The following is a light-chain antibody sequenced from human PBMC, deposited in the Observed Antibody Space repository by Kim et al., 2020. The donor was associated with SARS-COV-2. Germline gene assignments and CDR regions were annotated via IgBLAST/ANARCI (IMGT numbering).Light chain of an antibody. Sequence: DIQMTQSPSSLSASVGDRVTITRRASQSIKNYLNWYQQKPGKAPKLLIYGASNLQSGVPSRFSGGGSGTEFTLTISSLQPEDSATYYCQQTYSTFGQGTKLEI. J-gene: IGKJ2*01. V-gene: IGKV1-39*01. CDR2: GAS. CDR1: QSIKNY. CDR3: QQTYST.